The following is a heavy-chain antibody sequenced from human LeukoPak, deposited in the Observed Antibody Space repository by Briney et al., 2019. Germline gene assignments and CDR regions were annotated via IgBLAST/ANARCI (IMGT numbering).Heavy chain of an antibody. CDR1: GGSFSGYY. J-gene: IGHJ4*02. CDR3: ASVYDSSGHYPF. V-gene: IGHV4-34*01. D-gene: IGHD3-22*01. CDR2: INHSGNT. Sequence: PSETLSLTCAVYGGSFSGYYWSWIRQPPGKGLEWIGEINHSGNTNHNPSLKSRVTISMDTSKNQFSLKLSSVTAADTAVYYCASVYDSSGHYPFWGQGILVTVSS.